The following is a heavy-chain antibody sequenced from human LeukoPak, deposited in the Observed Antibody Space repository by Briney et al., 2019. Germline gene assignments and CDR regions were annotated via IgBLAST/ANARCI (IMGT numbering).Heavy chain of an antibody. CDR2: INHSGST. CDR1: GGSISSSNW. J-gene: IGHJ4*02. Sequence: SETLSLTCAVSGGSISSSNWWSWVRQPPGKGLEWIGEINHSGSTNYNPSLKSRATISVDTSKNQFSLKLSSVTAADTAVYYCARGLYDSSGPWPPPQWTTLRNLMGYYYFDYWGQGTLVTVSS. V-gene: IGHV4-4*02. CDR3: ARGLYDSSGPWPPPQWTTLRNLMGYYYFDY. D-gene: IGHD3-22*01.